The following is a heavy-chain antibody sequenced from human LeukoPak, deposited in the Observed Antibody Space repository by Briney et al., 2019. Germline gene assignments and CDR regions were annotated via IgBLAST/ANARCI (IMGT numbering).Heavy chain of an antibody. CDR2: FDPVDGET. V-gene: IGHV1-24*01. CDR1: GSTLTELS. J-gene: IGHJ4*02. D-gene: IGHD1-26*01. CDR3: ATVAASSGTCYLYYFHY. Sequence: GASVKVSCMVSGSTLTELSIHWVRQAPGKGLAWMGGFDPVDGETIYAQEFQGRVTMTEDTSTDTAYMELSSLRSEDTAVYYCATVAASSGTCYLYYFHYWGQGTLVTVSS.